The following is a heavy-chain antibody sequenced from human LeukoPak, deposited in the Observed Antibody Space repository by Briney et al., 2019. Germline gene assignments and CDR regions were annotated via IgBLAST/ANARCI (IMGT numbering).Heavy chain of an antibody. CDR1: GGSISSGGYY. D-gene: IGHD1-26*01. CDR2: LIENGATT. J-gene: IGHJ4*02. CDR3: VKDYQVGNSPAFGDY. Sequence: ETLSLTCTVSGGSISSGGYYWSWVRRAPGKGLEWVSGLIENGATTYYADSVKGRFTISRDNSRNTMYLQMNSLRVEDTAVYYCVKDYQVGNSPAFGDYWGQGTLVTISS. V-gene: IGHV3-23*01.